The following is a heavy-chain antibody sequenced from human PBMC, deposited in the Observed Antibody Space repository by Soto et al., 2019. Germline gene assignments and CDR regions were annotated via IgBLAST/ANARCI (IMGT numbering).Heavy chain of an antibody. CDR2: IIPIFGTA. J-gene: IGHJ5*02. V-gene: IGHV1-69*12. D-gene: IGHD3-22*01. Sequence: QVQLVQSGAEVKKPGSSVKVSCKASGGTFSSYAISWVRQAPGQGLEWMGEIIPIFGTANYAQKFQGRVTITADESTSTAYRELSSLRSEDTAVYYCARDMGPSSGYYPYWFDPWCQGTLVTVSS. CDR1: GGTFSSYA. CDR3: ARDMGPSSGYYPYWFDP.